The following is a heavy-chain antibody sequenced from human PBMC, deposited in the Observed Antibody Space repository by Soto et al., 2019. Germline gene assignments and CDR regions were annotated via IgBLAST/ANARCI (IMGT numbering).Heavy chain of an antibody. Sequence: SVKVSCKASGGTFSSYAISWVRQAPGQGLEWMGGIIPIFGTANYAQKFQGIVTITADESTSTAYMELSSLRSEDTAVYYCAVFAARPLIGYWGQGTLVTVSS. CDR2: IIPIFGTA. D-gene: IGHD6-6*01. V-gene: IGHV1-69*13. CDR1: GGTFSSYA. J-gene: IGHJ4*02. CDR3: AVFAARPLIGY.